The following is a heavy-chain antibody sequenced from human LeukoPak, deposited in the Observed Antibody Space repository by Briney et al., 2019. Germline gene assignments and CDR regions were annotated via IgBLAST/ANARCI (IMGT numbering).Heavy chain of an antibody. J-gene: IGHJ4*02. CDR1: GGSISGSSYY. CDR3: ARYGGSGTYFFDY. CDR2: IYYSGST. V-gene: IGHV4-39*07. Sequence: PSETLSLTCTVSGGSISGSSYYWGWIRQPPGKGLEWIGSIYYSGSTYYNPSLKSRVTISLDRSKNQFSLKLTSVTAADTAVYYCARYGGSGTYFFDYWGQGTLVTVSS. D-gene: IGHD3-10*01.